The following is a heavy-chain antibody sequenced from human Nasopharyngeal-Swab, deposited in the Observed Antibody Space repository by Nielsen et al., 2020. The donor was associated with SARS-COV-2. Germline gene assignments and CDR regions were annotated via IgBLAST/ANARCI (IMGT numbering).Heavy chain of an antibody. CDR1: GYTFTSYG. D-gene: IGHD5-18*01. CDR3: ARDRLGGYSYGYRAGRFDY. J-gene: IGHJ4*02. Sequence: ASVKVSCKASGYTFTSYGISWVRQAPGQGLEWMGWISAYNGNTNYAQKFQGRVTITRDTSASTAYMELSSLRSEDTAVYYCARDRLGGYSYGYRAGRFDYWGQGTLVTVSS. CDR2: ISAYNGNT. V-gene: IGHV1-18*01.